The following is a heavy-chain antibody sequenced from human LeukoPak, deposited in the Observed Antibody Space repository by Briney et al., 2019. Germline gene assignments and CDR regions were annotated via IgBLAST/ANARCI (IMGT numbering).Heavy chain of an antibody. J-gene: IGHJ4*02. CDR1: GFTFSSYW. V-gene: IGHV3-74*01. D-gene: IGHD5-18*01. CDR3: ATVYIYGSPTSYFDY. Sequence: GGSLRLSCAASGFTFSSYWMHWVRQAPGKGLVWVSRINSDGSSTSYADSVKGRFTISRDKSKNTLYLQMNSLRAEDTSVYYCATVYIYGSPTSYFDYWGQGTLVTVSS. CDR2: INSDGSST.